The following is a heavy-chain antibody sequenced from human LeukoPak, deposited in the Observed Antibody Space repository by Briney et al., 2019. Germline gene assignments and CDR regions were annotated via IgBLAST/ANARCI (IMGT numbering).Heavy chain of an antibody. Sequence: SETLSLTCTVSGGSITNHYWTWIRQPPGKGLEWIGYIYFSGSTNYNPSLKSRVTISVDTSKNQFSLKLNSVTAADTAVYFCARGGAWSDYRGQGALVTVSS. J-gene: IGHJ4*02. V-gene: IGHV4-59*11. D-gene: IGHD6-19*01. CDR2: IYFSGST. CDR3: ARGGAWSDY. CDR1: GGSITNHY.